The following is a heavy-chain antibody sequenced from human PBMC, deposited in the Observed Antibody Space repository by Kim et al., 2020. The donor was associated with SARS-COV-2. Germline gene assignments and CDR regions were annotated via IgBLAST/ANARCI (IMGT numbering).Heavy chain of an antibody. D-gene: IGHD3-10*01. J-gene: IGHJ6*03. CDR2: GST. Sequence: GSTDYAGSVKGLFTISRDNSKNTLYLQMNSLRAEDTAVYYCAKDSGGYMDVWGKGTTVTVSS. V-gene: IGHV3-23*01. CDR3: AKDSGGYMDV.